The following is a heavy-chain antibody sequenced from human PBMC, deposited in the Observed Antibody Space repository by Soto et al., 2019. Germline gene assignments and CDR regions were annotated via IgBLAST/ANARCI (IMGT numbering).Heavy chain of an antibody. CDR3: ARRSSNSMDV. J-gene: IGHJ6*02. CDR1: GYTFSNYG. V-gene: IGHV1-69*06. D-gene: IGHD4-4*01. CDR2: IIPIFGTA. Sequence: SVKVSCKASGYTFSNYGISWVRQAPGQGLEWMGGIIPIFGTANYAQKFQGRVTITADKSISTAYLQWSSLKASDTAMYYCARRSSNSMDVWGQGTTVTVSS.